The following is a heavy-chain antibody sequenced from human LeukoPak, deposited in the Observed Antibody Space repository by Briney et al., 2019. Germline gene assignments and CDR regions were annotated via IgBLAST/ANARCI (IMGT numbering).Heavy chain of an antibody. CDR1: GFTFSSYA. CDR3: ARDEQWLVPAHYFDY. J-gene: IGHJ4*02. CDR2: ISGSGGST. Sequence: GGSLRLSCAASGFTFSSYAMSWVRQAPGKGLEWVSAISGSGGSTYYADPVKGRFTISRDNSKNTLYLQMNSLRAEDTAVYYCARDEQWLVPAHYFDYWGQGTLVTVSS. V-gene: IGHV3-23*01. D-gene: IGHD6-19*01.